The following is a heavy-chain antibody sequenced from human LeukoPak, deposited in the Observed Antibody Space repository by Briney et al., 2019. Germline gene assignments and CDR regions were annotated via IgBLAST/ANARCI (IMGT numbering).Heavy chain of an antibody. CDR3: ARGRLVGGWELPYYYYYGMDV. V-gene: IGHV4-34*01. D-gene: IGHD1-26*01. Sequence: SETPSLTCAVYGGSFSGYYWSWIRQPPGKGLEWIGEINHSGSTNYNPSLKSRVTISVDTSKNQFSLKLSSVTAADTAVYHCARGRLVGGWELPYYYYYGMDVWGQGTTVTVSS. CDR2: INHSGST. CDR1: GGSFSGYY. J-gene: IGHJ6*02.